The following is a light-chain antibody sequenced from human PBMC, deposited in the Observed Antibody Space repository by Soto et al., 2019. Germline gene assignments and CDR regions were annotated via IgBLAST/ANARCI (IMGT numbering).Light chain of an antibody. V-gene: IGLV2-14*01. CDR2: QVT. J-gene: IGLJ1*01. Sequence: QSALTQPASVSGSPGQSITISCTGTSSDIGGYYYVSWYQHHPGKAPKLMIYQVTKRPSGVSNRFSGSKSGNTASLTISGLQAEDEADYYCSSYSSSNTFYVFGAGNKLTVL. CDR3: SSYSSSNTFYV. CDR1: SSDIGGYYY.